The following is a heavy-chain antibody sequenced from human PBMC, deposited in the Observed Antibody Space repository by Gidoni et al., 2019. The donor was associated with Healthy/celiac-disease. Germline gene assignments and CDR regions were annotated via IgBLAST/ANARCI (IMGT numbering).Heavy chain of an antibody. CDR3: ARDAPPLDYYYGMDV. J-gene: IGHJ6*02. Sequence: QVQLQESGPGLVKPSETLSLTCAVSGYSISSGYYWGWIRQPPGKGLEWIGSIYHSGSTYYNPSLKSRVTISVDTSKNQFSLKLSSVTAADTAVYYCARDAPPLDYYYGMDVWGQGTTVTVSS. V-gene: IGHV4-38-2*02. CDR2: IYHSGST. D-gene: IGHD3-16*01. CDR1: GYSISSGYY.